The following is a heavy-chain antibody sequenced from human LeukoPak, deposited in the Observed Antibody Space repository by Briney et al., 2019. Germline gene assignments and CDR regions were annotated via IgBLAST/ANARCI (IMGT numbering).Heavy chain of an antibody. CDR2: IYYSGST. Sequence: SETLSLTCTVSGGSISSYYWSWIRQPPGKGLEWIGYIYYSGSTNYNPSLKSRVTISVDTSKNQFSLKLSSVTAADTAVYYCARGELQLWPTKRYYFDYWGQGTLVTDSS. J-gene: IGHJ4*02. CDR1: GGSISSYY. CDR3: ARGELQLWPTKRYYFDY. D-gene: IGHD5-18*01. V-gene: IGHV4-59*01.